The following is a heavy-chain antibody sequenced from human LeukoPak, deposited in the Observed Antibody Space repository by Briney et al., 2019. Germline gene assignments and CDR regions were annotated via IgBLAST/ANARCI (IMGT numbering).Heavy chain of an antibody. CDR1: GGSFSGYY. V-gene: IGHV4-34*01. CDR3: ARAPPGDSHDY. J-gene: IGHJ4*02. Sequence: SETLSLTCAVYGGSFSGYYWSWIRQPPGKGLEWIGEINHSGSTNYNPSLKSRASISVDKSKNQFSLRLYSVTAADTAVYYCARAPPGDSHDYWGQGILVTVSS. D-gene: IGHD5-18*01. CDR2: INHSGST.